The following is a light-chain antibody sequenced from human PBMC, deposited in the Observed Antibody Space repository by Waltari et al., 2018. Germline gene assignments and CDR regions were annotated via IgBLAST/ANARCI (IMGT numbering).Light chain of an antibody. J-gene: IGKJ5*01. V-gene: IGKV1-NL1*01. CDR1: QGISSS. CDR2: GAS. CDR3: QQYFGVPIT. Sequence: DIQMTQSPSSLPASLGDRVTITCRASQGISSSLAWYQKKVGEAPKLLLYGASRLESGVPSGFSGSGSGTVYTLTISSLQPEDFATYYCQQYFGVPITFGQGTRLE.